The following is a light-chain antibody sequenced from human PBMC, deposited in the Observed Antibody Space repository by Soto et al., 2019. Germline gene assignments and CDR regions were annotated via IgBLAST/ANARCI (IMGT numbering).Light chain of an antibody. CDR1: SRDVGGSNY. CDR2: DVS. J-gene: IGLJ1*01. V-gene: IGLV2-14*03. Sequence: QSALTQPASVSGSPGQSITISCTGTSRDVGGSNYVSWYQQHPGKAPKLIIFDVSHRPSGFSNRFSGSKSGNTASLTISGLQAEDEADYYCSSYTSRSTYVFGTGTKLTVL. CDR3: SSYTSRSTYV.